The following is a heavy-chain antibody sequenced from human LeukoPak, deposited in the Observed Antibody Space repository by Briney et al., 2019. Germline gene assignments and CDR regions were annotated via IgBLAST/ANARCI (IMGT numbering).Heavy chain of an antibody. CDR2: ISRNGGST. CDR1: GFTFSSFA. J-gene: IGHJ4*02. CDR3: VKDLRSDFMGVLSRYLSY. V-gene: IGHV3-64D*06. Sequence: GGSLRLSCSASGFTFSSFAMRWVRQAPGKGLEYVAAISRNGGSTYYADSVKSRFTIPRDNSKSTLYLQISSLRAEDTAVYLCVKDLRSDFMGVLSRYLSYWGQGTLGSVSS. D-gene: IGHD2/OR15-2a*01.